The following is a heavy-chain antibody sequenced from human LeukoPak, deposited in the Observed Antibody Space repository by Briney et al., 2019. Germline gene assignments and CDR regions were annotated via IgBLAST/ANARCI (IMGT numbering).Heavy chain of an antibody. Sequence: SETLSLTCTVSGGSISSYYWSWIRQPPGKGLEWIGYIYYSGSTNYNPSLKSRVTISVDTSKNQFSLKLSSVTAADTAVYYCARSRGGKYYYYYGMDVWGQGTTVTVSS. J-gene: IGHJ6*02. CDR1: GGSISSYY. CDR3: ARSRGGKYYYYYGMDV. D-gene: IGHD2-15*01. V-gene: IGHV4-59*12. CDR2: IYYSGST.